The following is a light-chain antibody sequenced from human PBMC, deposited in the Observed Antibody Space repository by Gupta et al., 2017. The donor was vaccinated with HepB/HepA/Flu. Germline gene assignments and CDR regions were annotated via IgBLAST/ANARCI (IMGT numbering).Light chain of an antibody. CDR3: QHENSYPYT. V-gene: IGKV1-5*03. J-gene: IGKJ2*01. CDR1: QSISSW. Sequence: DIQMTQSPSTLSASVGDRVTITCRASQSISSWLAWYQQKPGKAPKLLIYKASSLESGVPSRFSGSGSGTEFTLTISSRQPDDFATYYCQHENSYPYTFGQGTKLEIK. CDR2: KAS.